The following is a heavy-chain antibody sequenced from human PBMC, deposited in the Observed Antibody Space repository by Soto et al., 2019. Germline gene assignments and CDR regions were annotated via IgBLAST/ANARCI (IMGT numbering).Heavy chain of an antibody. CDR2: IYYSGST. J-gene: IGHJ4*02. Sequence: QVQLQESGPGLVKPSDTLSLTCAVSGYSISSSNWWGWIRQPPGKGLEWIGYIYYSGSTYYNPSLKSRVTMAVDTSKSPFSLKLRSVTAVDTAVYYCARSAVAITSVGYFDYWGQGTLVTVSS. V-gene: IGHV4-28*01. CDR3: ARSAVAITSVGYFDY. CDR1: GYSISSSNW. D-gene: IGHD3-22*01.